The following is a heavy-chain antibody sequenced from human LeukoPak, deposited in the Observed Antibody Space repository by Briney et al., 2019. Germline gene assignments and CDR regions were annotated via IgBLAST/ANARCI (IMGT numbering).Heavy chain of an antibody. J-gene: IGHJ5*02. V-gene: IGHV1-8*01. CDR1: GYTFTSYD. D-gene: IGHD3-10*01. CDR2: MNPNSGNT. Sequence: ASVKVSCKASGYTFTSYDINWVRQATGQGLEWMGWMNPNSGNTGYAQKFQGRVTMTRNTSISTAYMELSSLRSEDTAVYYCAGGYYGSGSYYNVEWFDPWGQGTLVTVSS. CDR3: AGGYYGSGSYYNVEWFDP.